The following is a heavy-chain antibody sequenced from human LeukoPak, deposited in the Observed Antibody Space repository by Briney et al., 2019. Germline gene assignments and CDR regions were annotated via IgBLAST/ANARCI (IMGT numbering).Heavy chain of an antibody. CDR1: GFTFSSYA. Sequence: PGGSLRLSCAASGFTFSSYAMSWVRQAPGKGLEWVSAISGSGGSTYCADSVKGRFTISRDNSKNTLYLQMNSLRAEDTAVYYCAKGYSSGWFVFDLWGRGTLVTVSS. CDR2: ISGSGGST. J-gene: IGHJ2*01. D-gene: IGHD6-19*01. V-gene: IGHV3-23*01. CDR3: AKGYSSGWFVFDL.